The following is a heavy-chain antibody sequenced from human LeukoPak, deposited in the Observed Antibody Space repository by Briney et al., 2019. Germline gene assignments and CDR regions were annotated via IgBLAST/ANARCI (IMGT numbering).Heavy chain of an antibody. Sequence: GGSLRLSCAASGFTFTSYEMNWVRQAPGKGLEWVSYISSSGSTTYYADSVKGRFTISRDNAKNSVYLQMNSLRAEDTAVYYCARRQSMATITYWGQGTLVTVSS. CDR1: GFTFTSYE. J-gene: IGHJ4*02. CDR2: ISSSGSTT. CDR3: ARRQSMATITY. D-gene: IGHD5-24*01. V-gene: IGHV3-48*03.